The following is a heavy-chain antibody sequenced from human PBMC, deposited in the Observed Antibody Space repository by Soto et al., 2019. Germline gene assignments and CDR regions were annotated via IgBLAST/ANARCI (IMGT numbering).Heavy chain of an antibody. Sequence: QLQLQESGPGLVKPSETLSLTCTVSGGSISSSSYYWGWIRQPPGQGLEWIGSIYYSGSTYYNPSLKSRVTISVDTSKNQFSLKLSSVTAADTAVYYCARHMRGGWYRGVDYWGQGTLVTVSS. J-gene: IGHJ4*02. CDR3: ARHMRGGWYRGVDY. D-gene: IGHD6-19*01. CDR1: GGSISSSSYY. CDR2: IYYSGST. V-gene: IGHV4-39*01.